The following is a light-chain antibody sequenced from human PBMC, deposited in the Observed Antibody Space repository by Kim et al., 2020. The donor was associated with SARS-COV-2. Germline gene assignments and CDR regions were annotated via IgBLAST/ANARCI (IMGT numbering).Light chain of an antibody. CDR3: NSRDSSGNLFV. V-gene: IGLV3-19*01. CDR1: SLRSYY. J-gene: IGLJ3*02. CDR2: GNN. Sequence: SSELTQDPAVSVALGQTVRITCQGDSLRSYYATWYQQKPGQAPIVVIYGNNNRPSGIPDRFSGSSSGNTASLTITGTQADDEADYYCNSRDSSGNLFVFG.